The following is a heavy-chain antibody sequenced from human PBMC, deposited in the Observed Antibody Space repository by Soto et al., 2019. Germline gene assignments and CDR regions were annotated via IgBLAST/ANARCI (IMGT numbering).Heavy chain of an antibody. CDR1: GGSISSYY. CDR2: IYYSGST. Sequence: SETLSLTCTVSGGSISSYYWSWIRQPPGKGLEWIGYIYYSGSTNYNPSLKSRVTISVDTSKNQFSLKLSSVTAADTAVYYCAALAAAEYNWFDPWGQGTLVTVSS. J-gene: IGHJ5*02. V-gene: IGHV4-59*08. CDR3: AALAAAEYNWFDP. D-gene: IGHD6-13*01.